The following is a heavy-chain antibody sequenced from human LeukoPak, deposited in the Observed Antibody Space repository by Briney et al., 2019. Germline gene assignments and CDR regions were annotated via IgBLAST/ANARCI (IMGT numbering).Heavy chain of an antibody. D-gene: IGHD2-2*01. V-gene: IGHV3-23*01. Sequence: PGGSLRLSCAASGFTFSSYAMSWVRQAPGKGLEWVSAISGSGGSTYYADSVKGRFTIPRDNSKNTLYLQMNSLRAEDTAVYYCAKDTGIVVVPAAHYWGQGTLVTVSS. J-gene: IGHJ4*02. CDR3: AKDTGIVVVPAAHY. CDR2: ISGSGGST. CDR1: GFTFSSYA.